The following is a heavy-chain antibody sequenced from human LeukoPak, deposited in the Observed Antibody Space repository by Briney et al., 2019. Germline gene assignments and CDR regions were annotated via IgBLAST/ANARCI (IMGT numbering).Heavy chain of an antibody. Sequence: PGGSLRLSCAASVFTFSSYSMNWVRQAPGKGLEWVSSISSSSSYIYYADSVKGRFTISRDNAKNSLYLQMNSLRAEDTAVYYCASTSTDGFDPWGQGTLVTVSS. CDR2: ISSSSSYI. CDR3: ASTSTDGFDP. CDR1: VFTFSSYS. J-gene: IGHJ5*02. D-gene: IGHD2-8*02. V-gene: IGHV3-21*01.